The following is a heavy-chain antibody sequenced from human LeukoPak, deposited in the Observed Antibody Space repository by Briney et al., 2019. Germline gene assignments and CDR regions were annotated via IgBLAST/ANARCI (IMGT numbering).Heavy chain of an antibody. J-gene: IGHJ4*02. CDR3: AKDPPLVAYYFDY. CDR1: GFTFSSYA. Sequence: GGSLRLSCAASGFTFSSYAMHWVRQAPGKGLEWVAFIRYDGSNKYYADSVKGRFTISRDNSKNTLYLQMNSLRAEDTAVYYCAKDPPLVAYYFDYWGQGTLVTVSS. V-gene: IGHV3-30*02. D-gene: IGHD3-9*01. CDR2: IRYDGSNK.